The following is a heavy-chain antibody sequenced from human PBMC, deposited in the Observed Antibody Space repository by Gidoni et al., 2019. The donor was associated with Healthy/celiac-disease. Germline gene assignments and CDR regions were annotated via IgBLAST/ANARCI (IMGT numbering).Heavy chain of an antibody. J-gene: IGHJ6*03. CDR2: IYTSGST. D-gene: IGHD3-10*01. Sequence: QVQLQASGTGLVKPAETLSLTCTVSGGSISRYYWSWIRQPAGKGLEWIGRIYTSGSTNYNPSLKSRVTMSVDTSKNQFSLKLSSVTAADTAVYYCASGAGTNYYYYMDVWGKGTTVTVSS. CDR3: ASGAGTNYYYYMDV. V-gene: IGHV4-4*07. CDR1: GGSISRYY.